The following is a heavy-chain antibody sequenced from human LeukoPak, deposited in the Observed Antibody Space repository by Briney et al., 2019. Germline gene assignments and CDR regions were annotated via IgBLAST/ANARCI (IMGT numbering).Heavy chain of an antibody. CDR3: VRDPEALDY. CDR2: ITGSGSPI. Sequence: GGSLRLSCAASGFTFSDYWMHWVRQAPGKGLEWVSYITGSGSPIYYADSVKGRFTISRDNAKNSLYLQMNSLRDEDTAVYYCVRDPEALDYWGQGTLVTVSS. V-gene: IGHV3-48*02. J-gene: IGHJ4*02. CDR1: GFTFSDYW.